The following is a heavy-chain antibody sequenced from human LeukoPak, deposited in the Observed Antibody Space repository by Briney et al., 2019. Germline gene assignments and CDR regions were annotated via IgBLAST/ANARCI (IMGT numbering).Heavy chain of an antibody. Sequence: GASVKVSCKASGYTFTGYYMHWVRQAPGQGLEWMGWINPNSGGTNYAQKFQGRVTMTRDTSISTAYMELSRLRSDDTAVYYCASLVHDQGGSSPKFDYWGQGTLVTVSS. CDR2: INPNSGGT. V-gene: IGHV1-2*02. CDR1: GYTFTGYY. D-gene: IGHD1-26*01. CDR3: ASLVHDQGGSSPKFDY. J-gene: IGHJ4*02.